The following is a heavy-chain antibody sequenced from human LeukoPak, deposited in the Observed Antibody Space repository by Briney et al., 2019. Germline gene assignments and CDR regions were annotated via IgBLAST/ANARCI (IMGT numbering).Heavy chain of an antibody. Sequence: PGGSLRLSCAASGFTVSSNYMSWVRQAPGKGLEWVSVIYSGGSTYYADSVKGLFTISRHNSKNTLYLQMNSLRAEDTAVYYCASVYSGSYYVYWGQGTLVTVSS. V-gene: IGHV3-53*04. J-gene: IGHJ4*02. CDR1: GFTVSSNY. CDR2: IYSGGST. D-gene: IGHD1-26*01. CDR3: ASVYSGSYYVY.